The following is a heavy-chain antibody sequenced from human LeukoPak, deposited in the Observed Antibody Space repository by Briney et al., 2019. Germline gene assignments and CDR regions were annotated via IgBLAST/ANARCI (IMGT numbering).Heavy chain of an antibody. Sequence: GGSLRLSCAASGFTVTGNQMNWVRQAPGKGPEWVSVIYSGGGTFYADSVKGRFTISRDNSKNTLYLQMNSLRAEDTAVYYCAKGPGYCSSTSCDRAPAYYYGMDVWGQGTTVTVSS. J-gene: IGHJ6*02. D-gene: IGHD2-2*03. CDR2: IYSGGGT. CDR1: GFTVTGNQ. V-gene: IGHV3-66*01. CDR3: AKGPGYCSSTSCDRAPAYYYGMDV.